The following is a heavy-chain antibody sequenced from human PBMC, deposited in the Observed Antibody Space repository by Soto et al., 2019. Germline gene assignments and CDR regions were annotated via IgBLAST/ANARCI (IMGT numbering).Heavy chain of an antibody. CDR2: IIPIFGTA. D-gene: IGHD4-17*01. J-gene: IGHJ3*02. V-gene: IGHV1-69*01. Sequence: QVQLVQSGAEVKKPGSSVKVSCKASGGTFSSYAISWVRQAPGQGLVWMGGIIPIFGTANYAQKFQGRVTITADESTSTGYMELSSLRCEDTAVYYCARPRNDYGDPGDAFDIWGQGTMVTVSS. CDR3: ARPRNDYGDPGDAFDI. CDR1: GGTFSSYA.